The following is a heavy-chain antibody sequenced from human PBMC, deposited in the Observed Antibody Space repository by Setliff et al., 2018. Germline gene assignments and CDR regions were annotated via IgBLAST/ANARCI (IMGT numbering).Heavy chain of an antibody. CDR2: TIPMFGTT. CDR3: AREGVDPRSSTDYRYYMDV. D-gene: IGHD2-15*01. J-gene: IGHJ6*03. Sequence: SVKVSCKATGGTFRNYGISWVRQAPGQGLEWMGGTIPMFGTTNYAHKFQGRVTIITDESTSTAYMELSSLRSEDTAVYYCAREGVDPRSSTDYRYYMDVWGKGTTITVSS. V-gene: IGHV1-69*05. CDR1: GGTFRNYG.